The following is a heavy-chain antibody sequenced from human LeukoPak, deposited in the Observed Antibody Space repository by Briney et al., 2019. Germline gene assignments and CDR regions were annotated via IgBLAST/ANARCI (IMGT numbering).Heavy chain of an antibody. J-gene: IGHJ5*02. D-gene: IGHD6-13*01. V-gene: IGHV3-23*01. CDR3: AKGQGFEYSSSWYGWFDP. CDR2: ISGSGGST. CDR1: GFTFSSYA. Sequence: GGSLRLSCAASGFTFSSYAMSWVRQAPGKGLGWVSAISGSGGSTYYADSVNGRFSISRDNSKNKLYLQMNSLRAEDTAVYYCAKGQGFEYSSSWYGWFDPWGQGTLVTVSS.